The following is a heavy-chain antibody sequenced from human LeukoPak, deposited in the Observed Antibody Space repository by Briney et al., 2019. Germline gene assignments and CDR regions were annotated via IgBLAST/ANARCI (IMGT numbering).Heavy chain of an antibody. CDR3: ARGGGSGWQELDY. CDR1: GGSISSYY. V-gene: IGHV4-59*12. D-gene: IGHD6-19*01. Sequence: SETLSLTCTVSGGSISSYYWSWIRQPPGKGLEWIGYIYYSGSTNYNPSLKSRVTISVDTSKNQFSLKLSSVTAADTAVYYCARGGGSGWQELDYWGQGTLVTVSS. CDR2: IYYSGST. J-gene: IGHJ4*02.